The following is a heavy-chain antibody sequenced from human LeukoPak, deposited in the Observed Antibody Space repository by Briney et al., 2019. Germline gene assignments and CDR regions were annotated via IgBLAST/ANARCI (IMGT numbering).Heavy chain of an antibody. V-gene: IGHV3-7*01. Sequence: GGSLRLSCAASGFTFSSYWMSWVRQAPGKGLEWVANIKQDGSEKYYVDSVKGRFTISRDNAKNSLYLQMNSLRAEDTAVYYCARDSPYYDSSGYWFDPWGQGTLVTVSS. D-gene: IGHD3-22*01. CDR2: IKQDGSEK. CDR3: ARDSPYYDSSGYWFDP. J-gene: IGHJ5*02. CDR1: GFTFSSYW.